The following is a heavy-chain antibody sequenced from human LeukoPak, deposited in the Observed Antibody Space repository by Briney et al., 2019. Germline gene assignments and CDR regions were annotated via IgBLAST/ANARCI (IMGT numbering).Heavy chain of an antibody. Sequence: WETLSLTCSVSGDSIGSYYWSWIRQSPEKGLEWVGCISYGGNTKYNPSLKSRVTISADTSKFSLKLSSVTAADTAVYYCARGRVYFYGSGSRYLDDAFDVWGRGTTVTVSS. CDR3: ARGRVYFYGSGSRYLDDAFDV. V-gene: IGHV4-59*01. J-gene: IGHJ3*01. D-gene: IGHD3-10*01. CDR1: GDSIGSYY. CDR2: ISYGGNT.